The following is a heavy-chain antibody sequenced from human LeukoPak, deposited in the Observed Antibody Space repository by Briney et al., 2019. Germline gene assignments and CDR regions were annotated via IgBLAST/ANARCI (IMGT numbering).Heavy chain of an antibody. Sequence: GGSLRLSCAASGFTVSSNYMSWVRQAPGKGLEWVSVIYSGGSTYYADSVKGRFTISRDNSKNTLYLQMNSLRAEDTAVYYCARGARGPYYYDSYFDYWGQGTLVTVSS. J-gene: IGHJ4*02. CDR2: IYSGGST. D-gene: IGHD3-22*01. CDR3: ARGARGPYYYDSYFDY. V-gene: IGHV3-53*01. CDR1: GFTVSSNY.